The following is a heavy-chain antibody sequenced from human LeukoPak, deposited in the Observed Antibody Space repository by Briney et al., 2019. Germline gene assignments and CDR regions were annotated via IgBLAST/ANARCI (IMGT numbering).Heavy chain of an antibody. CDR2: ISGSGGST. V-gene: IGHV3-23*01. J-gene: IGHJ4*02. D-gene: IGHD3-10*01. CDR3: AKDHGLLWFRESYFDY. CDR1: GFTFSSYA. Sequence: TGGSLRLSCAASGFTFSSYAMSWVRQAPGKGLEWVSAISGSGGSTYYADSVKGRFTISRDNSKNTLYLQMNSLRAEDTAVYYCAKDHGLLWFRESYFDYWGQGTLVTVSS.